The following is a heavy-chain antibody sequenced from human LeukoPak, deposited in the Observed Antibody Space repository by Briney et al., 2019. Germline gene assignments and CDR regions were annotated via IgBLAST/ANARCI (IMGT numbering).Heavy chain of an antibody. CDR3: ARVGDGLNDAFDI. Sequence: ASVKVSCKASGYTFTGYYMKWVRQAPGQGLEWMGRINPNSGGTNYAQKFQGRVTMTRDTSISTAYMELSRLRSDDTAVYYCARVGDGLNDAFDIWGRGTMVTVSS. CDR2: INPNSGGT. D-gene: IGHD5-24*01. V-gene: IGHV1-2*06. J-gene: IGHJ3*02. CDR1: GYTFTGYY.